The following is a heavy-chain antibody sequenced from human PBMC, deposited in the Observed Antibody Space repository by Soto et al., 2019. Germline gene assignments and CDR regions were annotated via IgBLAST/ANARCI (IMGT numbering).Heavy chain of an antibody. D-gene: IGHD3-16*01. Sequence: QVQLVESGGGVVQPGTSLRVSCVGSGFTFRSYVIHWVRQAPGKGLEWVALTSYDGSDKYYGDSVRGRFTISRENSRNTVDLQMDSLSLEDTALYYCARWGTTGGLDVWGQGTLVSVSS. CDR2: TSYDGSDK. J-gene: IGHJ1*01. V-gene: IGHV3-30*19. CDR1: GFTFRSYV. CDR3: ARWGTTGGLDV.